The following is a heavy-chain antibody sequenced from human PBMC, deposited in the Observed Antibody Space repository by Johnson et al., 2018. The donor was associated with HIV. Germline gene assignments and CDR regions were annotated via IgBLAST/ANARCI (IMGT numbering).Heavy chain of an antibody. J-gene: IGHJ3*02. CDR1: GFGFSRHV. D-gene: IGHD7-27*01. CDR2: IRHDGSNT. CDR3: AKSTRGNWGSCFDI. Sequence: QMLLVESGGGVVQPGRSLRASCAASGFGFSRHVMHWVRQAPGKGLQRVAFIRHDGSNTFYADSAKRRFTISRDNYKNPLYLQMNSLRAEDTAVDYCAKSTRGNWGSCFDIWGQGTMVTVSS. V-gene: IGHV3-30*02.